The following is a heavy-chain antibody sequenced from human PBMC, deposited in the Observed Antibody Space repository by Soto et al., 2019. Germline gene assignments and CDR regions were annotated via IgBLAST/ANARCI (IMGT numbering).Heavy chain of an antibody. Sequence: EVQLLESGGGLVQPGGSLRLSCAASGFTFSSYAMSWVRQAPGKGLEWVSVISGSGDSTYYADSVRGRFTISRDNSKNTLYLQMNSLRAADTAVYYCAKDRDGAAAGPTKFYGMDVWGHGTTVTVSS. CDR2: ISGSGDST. V-gene: IGHV3-23*01. J-gene: IGHJ6*02. CDR3: AKDRDGAAAGPTKFYGMDV. CDR1: GFTFSSYA. D-gene: IGHD6-13*01.